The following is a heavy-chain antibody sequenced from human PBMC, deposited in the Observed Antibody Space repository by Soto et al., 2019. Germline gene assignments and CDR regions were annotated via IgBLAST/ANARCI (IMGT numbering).Heavy chain of an antibody. CDR2: IYPGDSDT. D-gene: IGHD5-18*01. V-gene: IGHV5-51*01. CDR1: GYGFTNYW. J-gene: IGHJ5*02. CDR3: ACRRPNSRNNWFDP. Sequence: PGESLKISCKGSGYGFTNYWIGWVRQMPGKGLEWMGIIYPGDSDTRYSPSFQGQVTISADTSISTAYLQWSSLKASDTAMYYCACRRPNSRNNWFDPWGQGTLVTGSS.